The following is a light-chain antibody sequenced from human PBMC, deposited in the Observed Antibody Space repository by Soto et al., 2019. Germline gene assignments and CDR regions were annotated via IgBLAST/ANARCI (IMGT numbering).Light chain of an antibody. V-gene: IGKV1-5*03. CDR3: QQYEAYPLT. J-gene: IGKJ4*01. Sequence: DIQLTQSPSTLSASVGDRVTITCRASQSISSWLAWYQQKPGKAPKLLVYKASSLESGVPSRFSGSVSATEFTLTITTLQPDDFATYYCQQYEAYPLTFGGGTKVEI. CDR1: QSISSW. CDR2: KAS.